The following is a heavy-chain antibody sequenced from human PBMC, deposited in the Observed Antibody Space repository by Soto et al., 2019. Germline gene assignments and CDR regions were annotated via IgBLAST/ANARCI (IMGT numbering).Heavy chain of an antibody. CDR3: SRGEGAEEINRFDI. CDR1: GFIFSTYV. J-gene: IGHJ5*02. V-gene: IGHV3-30*03. CDR2: ILYDGSKE. Sequence: GGSLRLSCAGSGFIFSTYVMHWVRQAPGKGLEWVAVILYDGSKEFYADSVKGRFSISRDNSKNTLYLQMNTLRAEDTATYYCSRGEGAEEINRFDIWGQGSLVTVSS.